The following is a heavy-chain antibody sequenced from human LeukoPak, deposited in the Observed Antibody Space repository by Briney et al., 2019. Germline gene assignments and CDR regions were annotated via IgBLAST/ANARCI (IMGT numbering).Heavy chain of an antibody. V-gene: IGHV3-23*01. CDR3: AKDRPGFYGDFDH. CDR2: INGRGDKT. CDR1: GFTFSSYG. D-gene: IGHD4/OR15-4a*01. J-gene: IGHJ4*02. Sequence: GGSLRLPCATSGFTFSSYGMSWVRQAPGKGLEWVSGINGRGDKTYYADSVKGRFTISRDNPGYTLYLQLSSLRVEDTAVYYCAKDRPGFYGDFDHWGQGTLVTVSS.